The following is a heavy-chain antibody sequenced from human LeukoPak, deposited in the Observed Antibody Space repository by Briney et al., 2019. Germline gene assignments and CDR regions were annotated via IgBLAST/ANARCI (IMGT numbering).Heavy chain of an antibody. J-gene: IGHJ3*02. CDR1: GFTFSSYW. CDR2: ISSSGSTI. D-gene: IGHD6-19*01. Sequence: GGSLRLSCTASGFTFSSYWMSWVRQAPGKGLEWVSYISSSGSTIYYADSVKGRFTISRDNAKNSLYLPMNSLRAEDTAVYYCARESVAGNAFDIWGQGTMVTVSS. V-gene: IGHV3-48*04. CDR3: ARESVAGNAFDI.